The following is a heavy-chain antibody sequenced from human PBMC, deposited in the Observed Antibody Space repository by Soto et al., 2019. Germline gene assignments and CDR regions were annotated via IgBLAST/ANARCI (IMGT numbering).Heavy chain of an antibody. CDR2: IWYDGSNK. Sequence: GGSLRLSCAASGFTFSSYGMHWVRQAPGKGLEWVAVIWYDGSNKYYADSVKGRFTISRDNSKNTLYLQMNSLRAEDTAVYYWARGGVVAANPFDYGGQGTLVPSPQ. CDR3: ARGGVVAANPFDY. D-gene: IGHD2-15*01. V-gene: IGHV3-33*01. J-gene: IGHJ4*02. CDR1: GFTFSSYG.